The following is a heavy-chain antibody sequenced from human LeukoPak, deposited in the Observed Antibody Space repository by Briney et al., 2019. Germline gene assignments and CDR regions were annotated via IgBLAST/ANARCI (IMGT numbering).Heavy chain of an antibody. CDR1: GFTFSSYG. Sequence: PGRSLRLSCAASGFTFSSYGMHWVRQAPGKGLEWVAVIWYDGSNKYYADSVKGRFTISRDNSKNTLYPQMNSLRAEDTAVYYCARDGVIRFLESGGWFDPWGQGTLVTVSS. CDR2: IWYDGSNK. V-gene: IGHV3-33*01. CDR3: ARDGVIRFLESGGWFDP. J-gene: IGHJ5*02. D-gene: IGHD3-3*01.